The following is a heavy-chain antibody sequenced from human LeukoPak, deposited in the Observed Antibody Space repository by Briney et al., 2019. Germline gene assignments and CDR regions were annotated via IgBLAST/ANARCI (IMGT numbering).Heavy chain of an antibody. CDR1: GFSVSSKY. V-gene: IGHV3-53*01. CDR3: ARGNYASGSYHYFDY. D-gene: IGHD1-26*01. Sequence: GGSLRLSCAASGFSVSSKYMSWVRQAPGKGLEWVSVIYTSGTTYYADSVKGRFTISRDNSRNTIYLQMNSLRAEDTAVYYCARGNYASGSYHYFDYWGQGTLVTVSS. J-gene: IGHJ4*02. CDR2: IYTSGTT.